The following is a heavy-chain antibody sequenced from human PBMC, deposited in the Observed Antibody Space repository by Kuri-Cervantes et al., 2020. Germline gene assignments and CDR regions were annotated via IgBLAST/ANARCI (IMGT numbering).Heavy chain of an antibody. J-gene: IGHJ4*02. V-gene: IGHV3-20*04. CDR2: ISWNSGSI. Sequence: GGSLRLSCAASGFTFSSYAMSWVRQAPGKGLEWVSGISWNSGSIGYADSVKGRFTISRDNAKNSLYLQMNSLRAEDTAVYYCARAGQVDSYLTRFDYWGQGTLVTVSS. D-gene: IGHD5-18*01. CDR3: ARAGQVDSYLTRFDY. CDR1: GFTFSSYA.